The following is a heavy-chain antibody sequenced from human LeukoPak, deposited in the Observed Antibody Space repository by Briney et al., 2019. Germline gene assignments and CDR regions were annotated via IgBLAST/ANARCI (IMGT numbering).Heavy chain of an antibody. J-gene: IGHJ6*03. CDR3: AKVWIQLWLEDYYYMDV. CDR2: ISGSGGST. V-gene: IGHV3-23*01. Sequence: PGGSLRLSCAASGFTFSSYAMSWVHQAPGKGLEWVSAISGSGGSTYYADSVKGRFTISRDNSKNTLYLQMNSLRAEDTAVYYCAKVWIQLWLEDYYYMDVWGKGTTVTVSS. D-gene: IGHD5-18*01. CDR1: GFTFSSYA.